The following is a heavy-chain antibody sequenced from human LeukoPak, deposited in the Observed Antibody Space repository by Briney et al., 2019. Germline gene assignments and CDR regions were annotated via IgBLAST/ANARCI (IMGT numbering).Heavy chain of an antibody. D-gene: IGHD6-19*01. CDR2: IRSKAYGGTT. Sequence: GGSLRLSCAASGFTFSSYSMNWVRQAPGKGLEWVGFIRSKAYGGTTEYAASVKGRFTISRDDSKSIAYLQMNSLKTEDTAVYYCTRDGAVAGWFDYWGQGTLVTVSS. J-gene: IGHJ4*02. V-gene: IGHV3-49*04. CDR1: GFTFSSYS. CDR3: TRDGAVAGWFDY.